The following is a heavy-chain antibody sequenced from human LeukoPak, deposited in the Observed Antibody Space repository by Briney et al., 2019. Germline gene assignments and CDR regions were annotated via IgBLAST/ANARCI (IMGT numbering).Heavy chain of an antibody. J-gene: IGHJ5*02. V-gene: IGHV1-69*01. CDR3: ARDLRDIVVVVAATGWFDP. CDR1: GGTFSSYA. D-gene: IGHD2-15*01. Sequence: GSSVKVSCKASGGTFSSYAISWVRQAPGQGLEWMGGIIPIFGTANYAQTFQGRVTITADESTSTAYMELSSLRSEDTAVYYCARDLRDIVVVVAATGWFDPWGQGTLVTVSS. CDR2: IIPIFGTA.